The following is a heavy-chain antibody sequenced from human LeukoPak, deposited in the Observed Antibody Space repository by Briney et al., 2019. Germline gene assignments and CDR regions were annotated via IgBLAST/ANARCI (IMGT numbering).Heavy chain of an antibody. Sequence: PGGSLRLSCAASGFTFSSYGMHWVRQAAGKGLEWVAFIRCDGSNKYYADSVKGRFTISRDNSKNTLYLQMNSLRAEDTAVYYCAKDLYEDYYMDVWGKGTTVTVSS. D-gene: IGHD3-16*01. J-gene: IGHJ6*03. CDR3: AKDLYEDYYMDV. CDR2: IRCDGSNK. CDR1: GFTFSSYG. V-gene: IGHV3-30*02.